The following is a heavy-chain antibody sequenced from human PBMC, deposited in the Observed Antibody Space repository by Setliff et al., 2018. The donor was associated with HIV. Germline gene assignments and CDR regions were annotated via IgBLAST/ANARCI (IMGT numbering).Heavy chain of an antibody. CDR3: AIDMVGGWLRPTPDF. CDR2: FDPEDGET. CDR1: GYTLTELS. J-gene: IGHJ4*02. V-gene: IGHV1-24*01. D-gene: IGHD1-26*01. Sequence: ASVKVSCKLSGYTLTELSMHWVRQAPGKGLEWMGSFDPEDGETVYAQKFQGRVTMTEDTSTDTAYMELSSLSYDDTAVYYCAIDMVGGWLRPTPDFWGQGALVTVSS.